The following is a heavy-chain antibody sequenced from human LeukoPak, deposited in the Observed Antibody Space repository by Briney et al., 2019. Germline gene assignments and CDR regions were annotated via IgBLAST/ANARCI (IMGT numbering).Heavy chain of an antibody. D-gene: IGHD6-25*01. J-gene: IGHJ4*02. V-gene: IGHV4-39*01. CDR2: VYYSGTT. CDR1: GGSLSSSSYY. Sequence: PSETLSLTCTVFGGSLSSSSYYWAWIRQPPGEGLEWIGSVYYSGTTFYNPSLKSRLTISVDTSKNQFSLKLSSVTAADTALYYCARRLIAATIDYWGQGTLVTVSS. CDR3: ARRLIAATIDY.